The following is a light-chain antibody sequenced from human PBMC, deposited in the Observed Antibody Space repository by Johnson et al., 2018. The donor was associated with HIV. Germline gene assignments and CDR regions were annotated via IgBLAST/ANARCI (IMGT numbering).Light chain of an antibody. Sequence: QSVLTQPPSVSAAPGQKVIISCSGRSSNIGSNYVSWYQHLPGTAPKLLIYENNKRPSGIPDRFSGSKSGASATLGITGLQPGDEADYYCGTWDSSLGACVVGTGTTVTVL. CDR3: GTWDSSLGACV. CDR2: ENN. J-gene: IGLJ1*01. CDR1: SSNIGSNY. V-gene: IGLV1-51*01.